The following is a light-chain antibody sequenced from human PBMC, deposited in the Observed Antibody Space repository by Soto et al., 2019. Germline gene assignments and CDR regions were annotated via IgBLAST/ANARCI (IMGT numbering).Light chain of an antibody. CDR1: QTISSW. CDR2: KAS. Sequence: DIQMTQSRSTLPGSVGQRVTLTCRASQTISSWLAWYQQKTGKAPKLMIYKASTLKSGVPSRFSGSGSGTEFNLTINSLQADDFATYYCQQHNSFSITFGQGTRLEIK. CDR3: QQHNSFSIT. V-gene: IGKV1-5*03. J-gene: IGKJ5*01.